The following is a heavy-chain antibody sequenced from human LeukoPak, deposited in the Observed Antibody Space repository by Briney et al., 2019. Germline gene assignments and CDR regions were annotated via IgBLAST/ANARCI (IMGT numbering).Heavy chain of an antibody. Sequence: PSETLSLTCTVSGGSISSYYWSWIRQPPGKGLEWIGYFYYSGSTNYNPSLKSRVTISVDTSKNQFSLNLSSVTAADTAVYYCARLYYGSGSPDYWGQGTLVTVSS. CDR3: ARLYYGSGSPDY. CDR2: FYYSGST. CDR1: GGSISSYY. D-gene: IGHD3-10*01. J-gene: IGHJ4*02. V-gene: IGHV4-59*08.